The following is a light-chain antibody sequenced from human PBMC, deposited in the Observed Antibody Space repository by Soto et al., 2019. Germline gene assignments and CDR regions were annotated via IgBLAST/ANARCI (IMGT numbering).Light chain of an antibody. CDR2: ATS. J-gene: IGKJ4*01. Sequence: IQMNQSPASLSASVGDRVTITCRASQGIRNDLGWYQQKPGKAPKLLIHATSGLQSGVPSRFSGSGSGTDFTLTISNLQSEDFATYYCQQANSFPLTFGGGTKVDIK. CDR3: QQANSFPLT. CDR1: QGIRND. V-gene: IGKV1-17*02.